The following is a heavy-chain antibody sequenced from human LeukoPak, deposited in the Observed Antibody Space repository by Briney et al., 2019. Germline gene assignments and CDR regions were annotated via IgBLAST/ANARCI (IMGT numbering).Heavy chain of an antibody. J-gene: IGHJ2*01. CDR2: INTDGRIT. V-gene: IGHV3-74*01. Sequence: PGGSLRLSCAASGFTFSSYWMHWVRQAPGKGLVWVSRINTDGRITNYADSVKGRFTISRDNAKNTLFLQMDSLRAEDTAVYYCARESQGQAWYLDLWGRGTLVTVSS. CDR3: ARESQGQAWYLDL. CDR1: GFTFSSYW.